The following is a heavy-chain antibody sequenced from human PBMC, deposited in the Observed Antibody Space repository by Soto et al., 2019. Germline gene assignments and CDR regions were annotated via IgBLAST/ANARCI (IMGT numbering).Heavy chain of an antibody. Sequence: EVQLLESGRGLVQPEGSLRLSCAASGFSFTSSALGWVRQAPGKGLEWVSAVSTSGGTTYYADSVKGRFAISRDNSKSTLYLQMSSLRAEDTALYYCAKPRMYSGGIYWYFDLWGRGTLVTVSS. CDR2: VSTSGGTT. CDR1: GFSFTSSA. V-gene: IGHV3-23*01. CDR3: AKPRMYSGGIYWYFDL. D-gene: IGHD6-19*01. J-gene: IGHJ2*01.